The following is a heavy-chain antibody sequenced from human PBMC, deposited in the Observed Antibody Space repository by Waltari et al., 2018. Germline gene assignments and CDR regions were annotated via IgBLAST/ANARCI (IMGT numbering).Heavy chain of an antibody. V-gene: IGHV3-48*03. J-gene: IGHJ6*02. D-gene: IGHD3-10*01. Sequence: EVQLVESGGGLVQPGGSLRLSCAASGFTFSSYEMNWVRPGPGKGLEWVSYISSRGSTIYYADSVKGRFTISRDNAKNSLYLQMNSLRAEDTAVYYCARVSGELLYYYYGMDVWGQGTTVTVSS. CDR2: ISSRGSTI. CDR1: GFTFSSYE. CDR3: ARVSGELLYYYYGMDV.